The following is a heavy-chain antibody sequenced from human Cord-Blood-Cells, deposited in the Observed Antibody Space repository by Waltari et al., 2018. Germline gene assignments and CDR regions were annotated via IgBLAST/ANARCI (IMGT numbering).Heavy chain of an antibody. J-gene: IGHJ4*02. CDR3: ARTTFGYYDPYYVDY. D-gene: IGHD3-22*01. Sequence: QVQLQESGPGLVKPSETLSLTCTVSGGSISSYYWSWIRQPPGKGLEWIGYIYYSGSTNYNPSLKSRVTISVDTSKNQFSLKLSSVTAADTAVYYCARTTFGYYDPYYVDYWGQGTLVTVSS. CDR1: GGSISSYY. V-gene: IGHV4-59*01. CDR2: IYYSGST.